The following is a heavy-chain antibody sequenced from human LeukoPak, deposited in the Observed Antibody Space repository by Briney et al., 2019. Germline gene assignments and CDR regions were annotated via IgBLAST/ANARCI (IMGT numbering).Heavy chain of an antibody. V-gene: IGHV4-59*08. J-gene: IGHJ4*02. Sequence: PSETLSLTCSVSGGSISTFYWSWIRQPPGKGLEWIGYIHYSGSTNYNPSLKSRVTISVDTSKKQLSLKLSSVTAADTAVYYCARLTMVRGLINPFDYWGQGTLVTVSS. CDR3: ARLTMVRGLINPFDY. CDR2: IHYSGST. CDR1: GGSISTFY. D-gene: IGHD3-10*01.